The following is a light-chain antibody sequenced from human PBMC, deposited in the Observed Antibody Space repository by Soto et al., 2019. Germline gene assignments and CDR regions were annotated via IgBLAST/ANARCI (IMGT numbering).Light chain of an antibody. V-gene: IGLV2-8*01. CDR3: SSYAGSNNLV. CDR1: SSDVGSYNY. CDR2: EIS. Sequence: QSVLTQPPSASGSPGQSVTISCTGTSSDVGSYNYVSWYQQYPGKAPKLMIYEISKRPSGVPDRFSGSKSGNTASLTVSGLQAEDEADYYRSSYAGSNNLVFGGGTKLTVL. J-gene: IGLJ2*01.